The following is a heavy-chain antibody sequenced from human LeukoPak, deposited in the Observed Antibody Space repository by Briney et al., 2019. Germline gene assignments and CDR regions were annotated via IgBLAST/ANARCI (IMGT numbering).Heavy chain of an antibody. CDR3: ARDTGYCSSTSCYAFDI. D-gene: IGHD2-2*01. J-gene: IGHJ3*02. V-gene: IGHV4-4*07. Sequence: PSETLSLTCTVSGGSISSYYWSWIRQPAGKGLEWIGRIYTSGRTNYNPSLKSRVIMSVDTSKNQFSLKLSSVTAADTAVYYCARDTGYCSSTSCYAFDIWGQGTMVTVSS. CDR2: IYTSGRT. CDR1: GGSISSYY.